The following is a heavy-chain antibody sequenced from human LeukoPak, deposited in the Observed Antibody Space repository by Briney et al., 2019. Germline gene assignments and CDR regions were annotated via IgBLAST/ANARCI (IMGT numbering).Heavy chain of an antibody. Sequence: GESLKISCKGSGYSFTSYWIGWVRQTPGKGLEWVGIIYPDDSETRYSPPFQDQVTISADKSISTAYLQWSSLKASDTAMYYCARHYPGGDYFIDYWGQGTLVTVSS. J-gene: IGHJ4*02. D-gene: IGHD4-17*01. V-gene: IGHV5-51*01. CDR1: GYSFTSYW. CDR2: IYPDDSET. CDR3: ARHYPGGDYFIDY.